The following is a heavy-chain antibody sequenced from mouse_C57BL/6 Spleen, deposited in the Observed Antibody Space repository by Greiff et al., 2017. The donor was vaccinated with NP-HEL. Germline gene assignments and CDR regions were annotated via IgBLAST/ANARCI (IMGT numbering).Heavy chain of an antibody. J-gene: IGHJ2*01. Sequence: EVQLVESEGGLVQPGSSMKLSCTASGFTFSDYYMAWVRQVPEKGLEWVANINYDGSSTYYLDSLKSRFIISRDNAKNILYLQMSSLKSEDTATYYCARDRDWYYFDYWGQGTTLTVSS. CDR1: GFTFSDYY. V-gene: IGHV5-16*01. D-gene: IGHD3-3*01. CDR2: INYDGSST. CDR3: ARDRDWYYFDY.